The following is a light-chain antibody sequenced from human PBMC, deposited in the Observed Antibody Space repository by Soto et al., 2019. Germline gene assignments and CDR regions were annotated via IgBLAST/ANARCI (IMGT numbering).Light chain of an antibody. CDR1: SSNIGSNY. CDR3: AAWDDSLSGAV. J-gene: IGLJ7*01. V-gene: IGLV1-47*01. CDR2: RNN. Sequence: QSVLTQPPSASGTPGRRVTISCSGSSSNIGSNYVYWYQQLPGTAPKLLIYRNNQRPSGVPDRFSGSKSGTSASLAISGLRSEDEADYYCAAWDDSLSGAVFGGGTQLTVL.